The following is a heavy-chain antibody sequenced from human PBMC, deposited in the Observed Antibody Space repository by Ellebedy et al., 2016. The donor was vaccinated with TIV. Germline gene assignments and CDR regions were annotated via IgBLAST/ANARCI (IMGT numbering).Heavy chain of an antibody. CDR3: AADYSDYIIED. CDR2: INPILGTA. CDR1: GGTFSNYA. J-gene: IGHJ4*02. V-gene: IGHV1-69*04. D-gene: IGHD4-11*01. Sequence: AASVKVSCMAFGGTFSNYAVTWVRQAPGQGLEWMGRINPILGTANYAQKFQGRVTMTADKSTSTDYMELTSLRSEDTAVYYCAADYSDYIIEDWGQGTLITVSS.